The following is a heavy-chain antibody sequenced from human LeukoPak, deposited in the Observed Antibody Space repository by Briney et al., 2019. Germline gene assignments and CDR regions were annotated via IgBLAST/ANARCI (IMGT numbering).Heavy chain of an antibody. J-gene: IGHJ4*02. CDR1: GYSISSGYY. CDR3: ARPRFLEWLFFDY. D-gene: IGHD3-3*01. CDR2: IYQSGST. V-gene: IGHV4-38-2*01. Sequence: SETLSLTCAVSGYSISSGYYWGWIRQPPGKGVEWIGSIYQSGSTYYNPSLKSRVTISVDTSKNQFSLKLSSVTAADTAVYYCARPRFLEWLFFDYWGQGTLVTVSS.